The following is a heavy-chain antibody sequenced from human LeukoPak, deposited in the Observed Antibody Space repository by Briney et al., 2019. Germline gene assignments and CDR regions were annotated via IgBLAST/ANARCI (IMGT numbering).Heavy chain of an antibody. J-gene: IGHJ3*02. V-gene: IGHV5-51*01. CDR1: GYSFTSYW. Sequence: GESLKISCKGSGYSFTSYWIGWVRQMPGKGLAWMGIIYPGDSHTRYSPSFQGQVTISADKSISTAYLQWSSLEASDSAMYYCARSPTGGAFDIWGQGTMVTVSS. CDR2: IYPGDSHT. CDR3: ARSPTGGAFDI. D-gene: IGHD1-14*01.